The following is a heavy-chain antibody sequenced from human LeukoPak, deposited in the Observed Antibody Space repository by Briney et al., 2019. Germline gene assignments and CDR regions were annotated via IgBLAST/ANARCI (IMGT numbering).Heavy chain of an antibody. CDR3: ARDRGSGTFLTDYFDF. Sequence: ASVKVSCKSSGYTSTGYYVHWVRQTPGQGFEWMGWINPNSGARNYAQRFQGRVTVTRDTSINTAYMELSRLTIDDTAVYYCARDRGSGTFLTDYFDFWGQGTLVTVSS. CDR1: GYTSTGYY. D-gene: IGHD3-9*01. CDR2: INPNSGAR. J-gene: IGHJ4*02. V-gene: IGHV1-2*02.